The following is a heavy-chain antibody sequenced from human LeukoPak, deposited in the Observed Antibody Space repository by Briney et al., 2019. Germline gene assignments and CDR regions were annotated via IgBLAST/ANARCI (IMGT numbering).Heavy chain of an antibody. Sequence: GGSLGLSCAASGFTFSSYWMHWVRQAPGKGLVWVSRINSDGSSTSYADSVKGRFTISRDNAKNTLYLQMNSLRAEDTAVYYCTLDYVWGDAFDIWGQGTMVTVSS. CDR3: TLDYVWGDAFDI. V-gene: IGHV3-74*01. CDR1: GFTFSSYW. D-gene: IGHD3-16*01. CDR2: INSDGSST. J-gene: IGHJ3*02.